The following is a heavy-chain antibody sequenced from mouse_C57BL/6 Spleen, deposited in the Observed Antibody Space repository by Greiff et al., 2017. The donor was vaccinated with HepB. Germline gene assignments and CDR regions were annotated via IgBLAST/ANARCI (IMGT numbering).Heavy chain of an antibody. CDR2: IDPETGGT. V-gene: IGHV1-15*01. D-gene: IGHD1-1*01. CDR1: GYTFTDYE. CDR3: TKTYYYGSSYDFDY. Sequence: VKLQESGAELVRPGASVTLSCKASGYTFTDYEMHWVKQTPVHGLEWIGAIDPETGGTAYNQKFKGKAILTADKSSSTAYMELRSLTSEDSAVYYCTKTYYYGSSYDFDYWGQGTTLTVSS. J-gene: IGHJ2*01.